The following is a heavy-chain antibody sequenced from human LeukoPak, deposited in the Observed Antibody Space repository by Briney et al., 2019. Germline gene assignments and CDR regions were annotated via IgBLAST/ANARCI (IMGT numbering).Heavy chain of an antibody. CDR1: GLTFSSYS. CDR3: ARAGGPERITMVRGANTGGYYFDY. CDR2: ISSSSSYI. J-gene: IGHJ4*02. V-gene: IGHV3-21*01. Sequence: GGSLRLSCAASGLTFSSYSMNWVRQAPGKGLEWVSSISSSSSYIYYADSVKGRFTISRDNAKNSLYLQMNSLRAEDTAVYYCARAGGPERITMVRGANTGGYYFDYWGQGTLVTVSS. D-gene: IGHD3-10*01.